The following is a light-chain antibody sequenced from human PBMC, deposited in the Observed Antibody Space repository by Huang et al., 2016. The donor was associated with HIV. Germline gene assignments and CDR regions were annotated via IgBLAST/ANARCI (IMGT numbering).Light chain of an antibody. CDR2: WAS. J-gene: IGKJ5*01. CDR3: QQCYSASIT. V-gene: IGKV4-1*01. CDR1: QPLLSTANNKSY. Sequence: DIVMTQSPGSLTVSLGERASINCTSSQPLLSTANNKSYVAWYQQKPRQPPKALIYWASNRESGVPERFSGSGSGTDFTLTISSLQAEDVALYYCQQCYSASITFGQGTRVEI.